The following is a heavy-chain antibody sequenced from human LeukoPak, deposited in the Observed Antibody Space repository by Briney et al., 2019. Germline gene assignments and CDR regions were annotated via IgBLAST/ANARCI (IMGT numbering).Heavy chain of an antibody. CDR2: IWYDGSNK. Sequence: PGGSLRLSCAASGFTFSSYWMTWVRQAPGKGLEWVAVIWYDGSNKYYADSVKGRFTISRDNSKNTLYLQMNSLRAEDTAVYYCARGRLPTVTRGWYFDLWGRGTLVTVSS. CDR3: ARGRLPTVTRGWYFDL. V-gene: IGHV3-33*08. CDR1: GFTFSSYW. D-gene: IGHD4-17*01. J-gene: IGHJ2*01.